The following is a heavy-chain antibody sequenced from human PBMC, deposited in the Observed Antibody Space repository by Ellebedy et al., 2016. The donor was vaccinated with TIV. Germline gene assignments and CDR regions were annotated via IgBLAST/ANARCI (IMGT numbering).Heavy chain of an antibody. CDR2: IIPLFGKA. V-gene: IGHV1-69*13. J-gene: IGHJ4*02. Sequence: SVKVSCKASAGTFSSYAISWVRQAPGQGLEWMGGIIPLFGKANYAQKFQGRVTITADESTSTAYMELSSLRSEDTAVYYCARDRDYGGTSAPYYFDYWGQGTLVTVSS. D-gene: IGHD4-23*01. CDR3: ARDRDYGGTSAPYYFDY. CDR1: AGTFSSYA.